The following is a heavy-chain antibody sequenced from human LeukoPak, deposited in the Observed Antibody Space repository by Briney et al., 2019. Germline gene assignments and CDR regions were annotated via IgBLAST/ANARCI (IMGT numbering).Heavy chain of an antibody. CDR3: ARGPYGDYDSYYGVDV. D-gene: IGHD4-17*01. J-gene: IGHJ6*02. V-gene: IGHV3-48*01. CDR1: GFTFSTYS. Sequence: GGSLRLSCAASGFTFSTYSMNWVRQAPGKGLEWVSYISSSRTTTFYTDSVKGRFTISRDNAKNSLYLQMNSLRVEDTAVYYCARGPYGDYDSYYGVDVWGQGTTVIVS. CDR2: ISSSRTTT.